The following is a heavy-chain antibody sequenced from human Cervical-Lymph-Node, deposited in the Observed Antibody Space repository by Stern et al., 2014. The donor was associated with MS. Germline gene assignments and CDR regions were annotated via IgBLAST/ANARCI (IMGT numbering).Heavy chain of an antibody. CDR3: ATETSSLGYAMDV. Sequence: EVQLVESGGGLSQPGGSLRLSCAASGFTVINNYMTWVRQAPGKGLDWLSYIYGDGGTHYADSVKGRFTISRDSSKNTLYLHMNNLRAEDTAVYYCATETSSLGYAMDVWGRGTTVTVSS. D-gene: IGHD1-14*01. J-gene: IGHJ6*02. V-gene: IGHV3-53*01. CDR2: IYGDGGT. CDR1: GFTVINNY.